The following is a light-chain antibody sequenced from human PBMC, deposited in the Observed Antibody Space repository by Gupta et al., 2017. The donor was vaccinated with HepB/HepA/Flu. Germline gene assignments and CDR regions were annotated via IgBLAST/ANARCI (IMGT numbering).Light chain of an antibody. CDR3: SSYTSSTTPYV. V-gene: IGLV2-14*03. J-gene: IGLJ1*01. Sequence: QSALTQPASVSGFPRQSITISCTGTSSDIGTYNYVSWYQQHPGKAPKVMVYDVSNRPSGVSNRFSGSKSGNTASLTISGLEAEDEADYYCSSYTSSTTPYVFGTGTKVTVL. CDR1: SSDIGTYNY. CDR2: DVS.